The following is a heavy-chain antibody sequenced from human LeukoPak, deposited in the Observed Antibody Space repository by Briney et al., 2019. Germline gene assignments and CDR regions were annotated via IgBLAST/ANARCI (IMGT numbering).Heavy chain of an antibody. CDR1: GFTFSSYW. J-gene: IGHJ4*02. V-gene: IGHV3-7*01. Sequence: GGSLRLSCAASGFTFSSYWMSWVRQAPGKGLEWVANIKQDGSEKYYVDSVKGRFTISRDNAKNSLYLQMNSLRAEDTAVYYCARDLITMVRGVISWGQGTLVTVSS. CDR3: ARDLITMVRGVIS. D-gene: IGHD3-10*01. CDR2: IKQDGSEK.